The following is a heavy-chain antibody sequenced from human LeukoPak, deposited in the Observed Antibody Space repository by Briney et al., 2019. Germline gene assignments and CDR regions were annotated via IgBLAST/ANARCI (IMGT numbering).Heavy chain of an antibody. J-gene: IGHJ4*02. Sequence: PSGTLSLICTVSGGFITSGIHWWSWARQTPGKGLEWIGEIYQSGTTNYKPSLKSRVTMSLDKSRNLFSLQLSSVTAADTAVYYCATYFYGDYALHYFDYWGQGALVTVSS. CDR2: IYQSGTT. D-gene: IGHD4-17*01. CDR1: GGFITSGIHW. V-gene: IGHV4-4*02. CDR3: ATYFYGDYALHYFDY.